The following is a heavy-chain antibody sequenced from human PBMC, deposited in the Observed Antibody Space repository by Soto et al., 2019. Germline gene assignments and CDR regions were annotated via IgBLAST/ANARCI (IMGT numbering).Heavy chain of an antibody. CDR3: ATGRAITIFGVVLDYYYGMDV. Sequence: ASVKVSCKASGYTFTSYDINWVRQATGQGLEWMGWMNPNSGNTGYAQKFQGRVTMTEDTSTDTAYMELSSLRSEDTAVYYCATGRAITIFGVVLDYYYGMDVWGQGTTVTVSS. V-gene: IGHV1-8*01. J-gene: IGHJ6*02. D-gene: IGHD3-3*01. CDR2: MNPNSGNT. CDR1: GYTFTSYD.